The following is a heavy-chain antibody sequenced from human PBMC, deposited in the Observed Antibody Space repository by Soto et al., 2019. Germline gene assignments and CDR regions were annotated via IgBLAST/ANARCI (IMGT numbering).Heavy chain of an antibody. J-gene: IGHJ6*02. Sequence: TLSLTCTVSGGSISSGDYYWSWIRQPPGKGLEWIGYIYYSGSTYYNPSLKSRVTISVDTSENQFSLKLSSVTAADTAVYYCARDSYYYDSSGSRMDVWGQGTTVTVSS. D-gene: IGHD3-22*01. CDR2: IYYSGST. V-gene: IGHV4-30-4*01. CDR3: ARDSYYYDSSGSRMDV. CDR1: GGSISSGDYY.